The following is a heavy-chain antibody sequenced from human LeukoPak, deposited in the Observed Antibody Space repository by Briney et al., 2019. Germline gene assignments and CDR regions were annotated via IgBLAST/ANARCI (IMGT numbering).Heavy chain of an antibody. CDR2: IYYSGST. CDR3: ARTRYYYNSRSYGAPYYFDY. Sequence: PGGSLRLSCAASGFTFSSYSINWVRQAPGKGLEWIGSIYYSGSTYYNPSLKSRVTISVDTSKNQFSLKLSSVTAAGTAVYYCARTRYYYNSRSYGAPYYFDYWGQGTLVTVSS. J-gene: IGHJ4*02. D-gene: IGHD3-10*01. V-gene: IGHV4-39*01. CDR1: GFTFSSYSIN.